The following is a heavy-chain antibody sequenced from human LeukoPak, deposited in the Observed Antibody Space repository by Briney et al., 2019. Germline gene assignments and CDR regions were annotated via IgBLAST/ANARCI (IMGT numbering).Heavy chain of an antibody. CDR1: VGSFSGYY. CDR2: INHSGST. J-gene: IGHJ6*03. V-gene: IGHV4-34*01. D-gene: IGHD3-10*01. Sequence: SETLSLTCAVYVGSFSGYYWSWIRQPPGKGVEWIGEINHSGSTNYNSSLKSRVTISVDTSKNQFSLKLSSVTAADTAVYYCARGYYGSGSHCCHMDVWGKGTTITVS. CDR3: ARGYYGSGSHCCHMDV.